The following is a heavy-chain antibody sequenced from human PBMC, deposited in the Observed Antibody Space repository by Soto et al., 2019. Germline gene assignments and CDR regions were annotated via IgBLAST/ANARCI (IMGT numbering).Heavy chain of an antibody. CDR1: GYIFTSYW. D-gene: IGHD6-6*01. J-gene: IGHJ5*02. CDR3: ARKGSSSSGWFDP. V-gene: IGHV5-10-1*01. Sequence: PGESLKISCKGSGYIFTSYWISWVRQMPGKGLEWMGRIDPSDSYTNYSPSFQGHVTISADKSISTAYLQWSSLKASDTAMYYCARKGSSSSGWFDPWGQGTLVTVSS. CDR2: IDPSDSYT.